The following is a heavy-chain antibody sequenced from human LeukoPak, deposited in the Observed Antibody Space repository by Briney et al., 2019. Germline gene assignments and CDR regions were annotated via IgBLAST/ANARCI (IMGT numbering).Heavy chain of an antibody. D-gene: IGHD1-14*01. CDR2: FDPEDGET. CDR1: GYTLTELS. CDR3: ATPTSSYHTGGMDV. J-gene: IGHJ6*02. Sequence: ASVTVSCKVSGYTLTELSMHWVRQAPGKGLEWMGGFDPEDGETIYAQKFQGRVTMTEDISTDTAYMELSSLRSEDTAVYYCATPTSSYHTGGMDVWGQGTTVTVSS. V-gene: IGHV1-24*01.